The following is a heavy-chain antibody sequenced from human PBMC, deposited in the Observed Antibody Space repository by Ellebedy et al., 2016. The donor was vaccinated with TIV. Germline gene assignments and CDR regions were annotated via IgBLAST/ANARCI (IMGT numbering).Heavy chain of an antibody. V-gene: IGHV4-38-2*02. J-gene: IGHJ5*02. CDR3: ARVRDYYDSSGYSNWFDP. CDR1: GYSISSGYY. CDR2: IYHSGST. D-gene: IGHD3-22*01. Sequence: SETLSLXCTVSGYSISSGYYWGWIRQPPGKGLEWIGSIYHSGSTYYNPSLKSRVTISVDTSKNQFSLKLSSVTAADTAVYYCARVRDYYDSSGYSNWFDPWGQGTLVTVSS.